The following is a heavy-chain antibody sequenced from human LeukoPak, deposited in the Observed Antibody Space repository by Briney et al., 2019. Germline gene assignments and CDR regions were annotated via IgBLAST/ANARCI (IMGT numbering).Heavy chain of an antibody. CDR3: ARPFDTSGFDY. J-gene: IGHJ4*02. Sequence: GESLKISCVGSGYSLSSSWIGWVRQMPGKGLEWMGTIYADDSDTRYSPSFQGQVTISVDKSINTAYLQWSSLKASDTAMYYCARPFDTSGFDYWGQGTLVTVSS. D-gene: IGHD3-22*01. V-gene: IGHV5-51*01. CDR1: GYSLSSSW. CDR2: IYADDSDT.